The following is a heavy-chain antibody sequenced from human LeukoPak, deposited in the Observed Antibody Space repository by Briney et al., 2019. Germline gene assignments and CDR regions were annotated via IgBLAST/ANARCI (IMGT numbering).Heavy chain of an antibody. V-gene: IGHV3-23*01. D-gene: IGHD4-17*01. J-gene: IGHJ4*02. Sequence: HPGGSLRLSCAASGFTFSSYAMSWVRQAPGKGLEWVSAISGSGSTIYYADSVKGRFTISRDNAKNSLYLQMNSLRAEDTAVYYCARGGEYGDYPDYWGQGTLVTVSS. CDR3: ARGGEYGDYPDY. CDR1: GFTFSSYA. CDR2: ISGSGSTI.